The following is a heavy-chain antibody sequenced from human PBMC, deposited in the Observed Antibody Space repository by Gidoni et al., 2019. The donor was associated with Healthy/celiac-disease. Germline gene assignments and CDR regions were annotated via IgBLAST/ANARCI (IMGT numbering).Heavy chain of an antibody. Sequence: EVQLVESGGGLVQPGGSLRLSCEASGFTFRSYDMHWVRPATGKGLEWVSAIGTAGDTYYPGSVKGRFTISRENAKNSLYLQMNSLRAGDTAVYYCARVGWHPHYGMDVWGQGTTVTVSS. V-gene: IGHV3-13*01. CDR1: GFTFRSYD. CDR2: IGTAGDT. D-gene: IGHD2-15*01. J-gene: IGHJ6*02. CDR3: ARVGWHPHYGMDV.